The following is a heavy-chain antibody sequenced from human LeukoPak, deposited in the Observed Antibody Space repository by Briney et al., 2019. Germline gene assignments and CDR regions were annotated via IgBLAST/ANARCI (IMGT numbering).Heavy chain of an antibody. V-gene: IGHV1-18*01. D-gene: IGHD4-17*01. CDR1: GYTFTIFR. CDR3: SREIYGRFDF. J-gene: IGHJ4*02. Sequence: ASVTVSCKASGYTFTIFRISWVRQAPGLGLEWMGLINAYNGNTNYAQNFQGRVTMTTDTSTTTAYMELRSLRSDDTAVYYCSREIYGRFDFWGQGTLVTVSS. CDR2: INAYNGNT.